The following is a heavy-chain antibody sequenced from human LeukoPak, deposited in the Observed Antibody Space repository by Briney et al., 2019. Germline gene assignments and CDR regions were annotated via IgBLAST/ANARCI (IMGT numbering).Heavy chain of an antibody. CDR1: EFXFSSYW. J-gene: IGHJ4*02. CDR3: ARDNDPYFDY. V-gene: IGHV3-7*04. CDR2: IKQDGSEK. Sequence: PGGSLRLSCAASEFXFSSYWISWVRQAPGKGREWVANIKQDGSEKYYVDSVKGRFTISRDNAKQSFYPQMTSLRAEDTAVYYCARDNDPYFDYWGQGTLVTVSS. D-gene: IGHD1-1*01.